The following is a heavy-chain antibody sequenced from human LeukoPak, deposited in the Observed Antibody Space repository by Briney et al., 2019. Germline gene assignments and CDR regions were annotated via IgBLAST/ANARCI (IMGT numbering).Heavy chain of an antibody. V-gene: IGHV3-30*02. CDR3: ANAVRLCSGLKLGYCSGGSCCNSDY. D-gene: IGHD2-15*01. Sequence: PGGSLRLSCAASGFTFSSYGTHWVRQAPGKGLEWVAFIRYDGSNKYYADSVKGRFTISRDNSKNTLYLQMNSLRAEDTAVYYCANAVRLCSGLKLGYCSGGSCCNSDYWGQGTLVTVSS. CDR2: IRYDGSNK. CDR1: GFTFSSYG. J-gene: IGHJ4*02.